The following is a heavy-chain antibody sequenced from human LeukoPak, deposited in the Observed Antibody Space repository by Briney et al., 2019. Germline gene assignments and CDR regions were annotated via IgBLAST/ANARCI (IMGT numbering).Heavy chain of an antibody. Sequence: TGGSLRLSCAASGFTFSSYAMSWVRQAPGKGLEWVSAISGSGGSTYYADSVKGRFTISRDNSKNTLYLQMNSLRAEDTAVYYCAKSGAGSSGWFYYYYYYGMDVWGQGTTVTVSS. V-gene: IGHV3-23*01. J-gene: IGHJ6*02. CDR1: GFTFSSYA. D-gene: IGHD6-19*01. CDR3: AKSGAGSSGWFYYYYYYGMDV. CDR2: ISGSGGST.